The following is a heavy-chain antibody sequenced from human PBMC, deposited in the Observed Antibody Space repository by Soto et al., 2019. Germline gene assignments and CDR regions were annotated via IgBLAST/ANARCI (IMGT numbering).Heavy chain of an antibody. J-gene: IGHJ5*02. CDR2: ISYSGTT. Sequence: PSETLSLTCTVSGDSISSNNNYWSWIRQPPGEGLEWIGFISYSGTTSYSPSLKSRVAISLDTSKNQFSLSLSSVTAADTAVYYCARGRGYSYGLDPWGQGTLATVSS. D-gene: IGHD5-18*01. CDR3: ARGRGYSYGLDP. CDR1: GDSISSNNNY. V-gene: IGHV4-30-4*01.